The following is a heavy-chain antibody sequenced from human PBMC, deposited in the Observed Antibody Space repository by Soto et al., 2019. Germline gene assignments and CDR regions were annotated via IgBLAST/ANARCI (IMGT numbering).Heavy chain of an antibody. J-gene: IGHJ4*02. CDR2: INHSGYT. Sequence: QVQLQQWGAGLLKPSETLSLTCAVYGGSFRGYYWSWIRQPPGKGLGWIAEINHSGYTNYNPSLKSRVTISVDTSKNQFSLKLSSVIAADTAVYFCARLGFCSGDSCARDYWGQGTLVTVSS. CDR3: ARLGFCSGDSCARDY. D-gene: IGHD2-15*01. V-gene: IGHV4-34*01. CDR1: GGSFRGYY.